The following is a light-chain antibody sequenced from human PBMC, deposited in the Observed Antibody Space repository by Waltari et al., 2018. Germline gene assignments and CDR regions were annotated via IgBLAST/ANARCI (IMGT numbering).Light chain of an antibody. Sequence: SSELTQDPAVSVALGQTVRITCQGASLKSYYASWYQQKPGQAPVLVIYGKNNRPSGIPDRFSGSSSGNTASLTITGAQAEDEADYYCNSRDSSGNPNVVFGGGTKLTVL. CDR1: SLKSYY. CDR2: GKN. V-gene: IGLV3-19*01. J-gene: IGLJ2*01. CDR3: NSRDSSGNPNVV.